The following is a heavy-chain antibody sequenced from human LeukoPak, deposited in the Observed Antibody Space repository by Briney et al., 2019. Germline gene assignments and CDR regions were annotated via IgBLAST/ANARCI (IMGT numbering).Heavy chain of an antibody. CDR3: ARGNGYSSRGQIDY. J-gene: IGHJ4*02. CDR2: IIPILGIA. CDR1: GGTFSSYA. Sequence: SVKVSCKAPGGTFSSYAISWVRQAPGQGLEWMGRIIPILGIANYAQKFQGRVTITADKSTSTAYMELSSLRSEDTAVYYCARGNGYSSRGQIDYWGQGTLVTVSS. D-gene: IGHD6-13*01. V-gene: IGHV1-69*04.